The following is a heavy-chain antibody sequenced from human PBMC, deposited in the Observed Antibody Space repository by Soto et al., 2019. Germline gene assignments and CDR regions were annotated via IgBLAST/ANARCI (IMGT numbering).Heavy chain of an antibody. Sequence: SETLSLTCTVSGGSIRTYWWGWIRQPPGKGLEWIGEINHSGSTNYNPSLKSRVTISVDTSKNQFSLKLSSVTAADTAVYYCARGPTTVTDDYYYGMDVWGQGTTVTVSS. V-gene: IGHV4-34*01. J-gene: IGHJ6*02. CDR1: GGSIRTYW. CDR2: INHSGST. CDR3: ARGPTTVTDDYYYGMDV. D-gene: IGHD4-17*01.